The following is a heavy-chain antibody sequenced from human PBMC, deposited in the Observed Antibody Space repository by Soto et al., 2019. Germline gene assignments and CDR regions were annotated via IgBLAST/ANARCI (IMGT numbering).Heavy chain of an antibody. CDR3: ARSGDYDYYYAMDV. V-gene: IGHV3-33*01. CDR2: IWFDGSNE. Sequence: QVQLVESGGGVVQPGTSLRLSCVASGFTFSSYGMNWVRQAPGKGPEWVAVIWFDGSNEYYGDSLKGRSTISRDNSKNTLYLQMNSLRAEDTAVYYCARSGDYDYYYAMDVWGQGTTVTVSS. J-gene: IGHJ6*02. D-gene: IGHD4-17*01. CDR1: GFTFSSYG.